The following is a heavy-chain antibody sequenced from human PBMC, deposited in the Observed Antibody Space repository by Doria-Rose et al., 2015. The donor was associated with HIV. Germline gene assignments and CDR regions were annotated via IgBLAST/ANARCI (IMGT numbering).Heavy chain of an antibody. CDR3: ARIKSSRWYHKYYFDF. D-gene: IGHD6-13*01. Sequence: QITLKESGPVLVKPTETLTLTCTVSGVSLSSPGMGVSWIRQPPGKALEWLANTFSDVERCHITSLKSRLTISRGTCKSQVVLTMTDMDPVDTATYYCARIKSSRWYHKYYFDFWGQGTLVIVSA. V-gene: IGHV2-26*01. CDR1: GVSLSSPGMG. J-gene: IGHJ4*02. CDR2: TFSDVER.